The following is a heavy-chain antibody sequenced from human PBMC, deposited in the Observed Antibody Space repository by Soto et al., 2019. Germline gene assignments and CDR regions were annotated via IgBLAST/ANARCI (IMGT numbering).Heavy chain of an antibody. V-gene: IGHV4-39*01. CDR3: ARHGSDNTLYDCWSGSYYYYGMDV. CDR1: GGSISSSSYY. J-gene: IGHJ6*01. D-gene: IGHD3-3*01. Sequence: SETLSLPSTASGGSISSSSYYWGWISQPPGKGLEWIGSIYYSGRTYYNPSLKSQVTISVDTSKNKFSLKLSSVNAAYTAVYDCARHGSDNTLYDCWSGSYYYYGMDVWGQGTTVTVSS. CDR2: IYYSGRT.